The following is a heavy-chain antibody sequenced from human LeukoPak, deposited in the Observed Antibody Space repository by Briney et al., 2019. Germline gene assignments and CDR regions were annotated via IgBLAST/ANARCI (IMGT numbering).Heavy chain of an antibody. D-gene: IGHD6-13*01. CDR2: ISSSSSYI. Sequence: GGSLRLSCAASGFTFSSYSMNWVRQAPGKGLEWVSSISSSSSYIYYADSVKGRFTISRDNAKNSLYLQMNSLRAEDTAVYYCARGYSSREVIDYWGQGTLVTVSS. V-gene: IGHV3-21*01. CDR1: GFTFSSYS. J-gene: IGHJ4*02. CDR3: ARGYSSREVIDY.